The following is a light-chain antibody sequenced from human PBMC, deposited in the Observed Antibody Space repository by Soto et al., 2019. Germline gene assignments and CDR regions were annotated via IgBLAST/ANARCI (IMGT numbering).Light chain of an antibody. J-gene: IGKJ2*01. CDR3: LLYFSPDRYT. CDR1: QSVSSF. V-gene: IGKV3-11*01. Sequence: EIVLTQSPATLSLSPGERATLSCTASQSVSSFLAWYQQKPGQAPRLLIYDAFKRATGIPARFSGSGSGTDFTLTISSLEPEDSAVYYCLLYFSPDRYTFGPGTKVQIK. CDR2: DAF.